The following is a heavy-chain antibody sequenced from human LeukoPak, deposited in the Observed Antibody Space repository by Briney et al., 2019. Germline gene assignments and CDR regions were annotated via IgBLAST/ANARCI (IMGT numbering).Heavy chain of an antibody. D-gene: IGHD6-13*01. Sequence: GRSLRLSCVTSGFTLDDNAMHWVRQAPGKGLEWVSSISWNSGNIVYSDSLRGRFTISRDNSKNTLYLQMNSLRAEDTAVYYCSNVAAAGTDYWGQGTLVTVSS. CDR2: ISWNSGNI. CDR1: GFTLDDNA. J-gene: IGHJ4*02. V-gene: IGHV3-9*01. CDR3: SNVAAAGTDY.